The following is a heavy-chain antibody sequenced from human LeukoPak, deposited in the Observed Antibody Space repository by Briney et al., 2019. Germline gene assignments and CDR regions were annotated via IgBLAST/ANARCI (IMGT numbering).Heavy chain of an antibody. Sequence: SETLSLTCGVSGWPISSGGYSWSWIRQPPGKGLEWIGYIYHSGSTYYNPSLKSRVTISVDRSKNQFSLKLSSVTAADTAVYYCARGPHYYDSSGLIGAEYFQHWGQGTLVTVSS. D-gene: IGHD3-22*01. CDR3: ARGPHYYDSSGLIGAEYFQH. CDR2: IYHSGST. CDR1: GWPISSGGYS. V-gene: IGHV4-30-2*01. J-gene: IGHJ1*01.